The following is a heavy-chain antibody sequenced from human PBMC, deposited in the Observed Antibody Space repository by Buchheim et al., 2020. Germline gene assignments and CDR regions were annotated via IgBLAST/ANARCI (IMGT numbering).Heavy chain of an antibody. CDR2: IYYSGST. CDR3: ARATYYYDSSGYRGTCWYFDL. V-gene: IGHV4-31*03. CDR1: GGSISSGGYY. Sequence: QVQLQESGPGLVKPSQTLSLTCTVSGGSISSGGYYWSWIRQHPGKGLEWIGYIYYSGSTYYNPSLKSRVTISVDTSKNQFSLKLSSVTAADTAVYYCARATYYYDSSGYRGTCWYFDLWGRGTL. D-gene: IGHD3-22*01. J-gene: IGHJ2*01.